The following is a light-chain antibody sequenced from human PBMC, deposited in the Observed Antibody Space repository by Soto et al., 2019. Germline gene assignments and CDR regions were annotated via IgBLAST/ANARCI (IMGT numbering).Light chain of an antibody. CDR3: QQYYNWPPGT. Sequence: ILLTQSPATLSVSAGENATLSCRASENIDSQLAWYQQRVGQPPRLLIYGASTRATGIAARFNGIGAGTEFTLTISGLQSDDFAVYFCQQYYNWPPGTFGQGTQVEVK. CDR1: ENIDSQ. CDR2: GAS. V-gene: IGKV3-15*01. J-gene: IGKJ1*01.